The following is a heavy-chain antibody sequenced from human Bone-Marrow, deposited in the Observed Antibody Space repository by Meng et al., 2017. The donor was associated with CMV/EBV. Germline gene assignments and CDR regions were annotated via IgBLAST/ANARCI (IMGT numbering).Heavy chain of an antibody. CDR1: GFTFSSYW. V-gene: IGHV3-7*01. CDR2: IKQDGSEK. D-gene: IGHD4-11*01. CDR3: ARGWKRMTTVTTSDGMDV. J-gene: IGHJ6*02. Sequence: GESLKISCAASGFTFSSYWMSWVRQAPGKGLEWVANIKQDGSEKYYVDSVKGRFTISRDNAKNTLYLQMNSLRAEDTAVYYCARGWKRMTTVTTSDGMDVWGQGTTVTVSS.